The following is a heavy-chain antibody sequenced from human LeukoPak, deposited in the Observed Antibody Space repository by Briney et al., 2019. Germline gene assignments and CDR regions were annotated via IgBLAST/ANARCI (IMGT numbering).Heavy chain of an antibody. CDR2: ISGSGGST. D-gene: IGHD7-27*01. Sequence: GGSLRLSCAASGFTFSSYAMSWVRQAPGKGLEWVSAISGSGGSTYYADSVKGRFTISRDNSKNTLYLQMNSLRAEDTAVYYCAKDQGGGLGLGIGAFDIWGQGTMVTVSS. V-gene: IGHV3-23*01. CDR3: AKDQGGGLGLGIGAFDI. J-gene: IGHJ3*02. CDR1: GFTFSSYA.